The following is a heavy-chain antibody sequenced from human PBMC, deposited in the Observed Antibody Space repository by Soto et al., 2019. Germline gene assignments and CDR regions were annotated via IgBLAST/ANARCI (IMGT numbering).Heavy chain of an antibody. V-gene: IGHV3-23*01. CDR2: ISGNGGST. Sequence: GGSLRLSCAASGFTFSSYAMSWVRQAPGKGLEWVSGISGNGGSTYYADSVKGRFTISRDNSQNTLYLQMNSLRADDTAVYYCARTGQADYWGQGTLVTVSS. CDR1: GFTFSSYA. J-gene: IGHJ4*02. D-gene: IGHD1-1*01. CDR3: ARTGQADY.